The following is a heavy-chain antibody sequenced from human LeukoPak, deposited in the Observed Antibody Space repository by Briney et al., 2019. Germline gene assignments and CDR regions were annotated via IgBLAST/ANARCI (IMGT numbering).Heavy chain of an antibody. J-gene: IGHJ6*03. CDR1: GYTFTNYG. CDR2: MNPNSGNT. Sequence: GASVKVSCKASGYTFTNYGLNWVRQATGQGLEWMGWMNPNSGNTGYAQKFQGRVTMTRNTSISTAYMELSSLRSEDTAVYYCARGGRYSSSRGYYYYYYMDVWGKGTTVTVSS. CDR3: ARGGRYSSSRGYYYYYYMDV. V-gene: IGHV1-8*01. D-gene: IGHD6-6*01.